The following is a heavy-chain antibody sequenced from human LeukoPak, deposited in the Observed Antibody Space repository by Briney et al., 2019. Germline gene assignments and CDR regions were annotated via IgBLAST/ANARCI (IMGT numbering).Heavy chain of an antibody. CDR1: GFPFVTHA. D-gene: IGHD3-10*01. CDR2: ISGSGETT. J-gene: IGHJ4*02. V-gene: IGHV3-23*01. CDR3: AARPGDLAVPFDY. Sequence: GGSLRVSCVASGFPFVTHAMSGGRAAPGGGVGYVSLISGSGETTSYAHSLKDRFTISRDHSKTTLYLQMHSLRVEDPAIYYCAARPGDLAVPFDYWGQGTLVVVSS.